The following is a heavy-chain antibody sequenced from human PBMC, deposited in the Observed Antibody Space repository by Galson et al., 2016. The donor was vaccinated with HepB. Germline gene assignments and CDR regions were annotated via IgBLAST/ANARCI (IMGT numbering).Heavy chain of an antibody. CDR2: IYWDDNK. Sequence: PALVKPTQTLTLTCSFSGFSLSTNGLGVGWIRHPPGKALEWLALIYWDDNKRYSPSLKNRIAITKDTSKNQVVLTISNMNPVDTGTYYCARSRASISATGNWFGAWGQGSLVTVSS. CDR3: ARSRASISATGNWFGA. D-gene: IGHD2-21*01. CDR1: GFSLSTNGLG. J-gene: IGHJ5*01. V-gene: IGHV2-5*02.